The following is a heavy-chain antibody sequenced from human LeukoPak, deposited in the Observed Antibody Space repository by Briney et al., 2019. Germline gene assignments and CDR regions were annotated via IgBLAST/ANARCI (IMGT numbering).Heavy chain of an antibody. J-gene: IGHJ6*02. Sequence: GESLKISCKGSGYSFTSYWIGWVRQMPGKGLEWMGIIYPGDSDTRYSPSFQGQVTISADKSISTAYLQWSSLKASDTAMYYRARVSRGGDYYYYGMDVWGQGTTVTVSS. CDR3: ARVSRGGDYYYYGMDV. CDR1: GYSFTSYW. D-gene: IGHD3-10*01. CDR2: IYPGDSDT. V-gene: IGHV5-51*01.